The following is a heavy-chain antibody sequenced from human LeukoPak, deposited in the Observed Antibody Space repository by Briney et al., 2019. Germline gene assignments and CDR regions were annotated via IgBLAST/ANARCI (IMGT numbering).Heavy chain of an antibody. D-gene: IGHD6-6*01. CDR2: IIPIFGIA. CDR3: ARDGGQLVPSILYYYYGMDV. V-gene: IGHV1-69*04. CDR1: GGSFSGYA. Sequence: ASVKVSCKASGGSFSGYAISWVRQAPGQGLEWMGTIIPIFGIANYAQKFQGRVTITADKSTSTAYMELSSLRSEDTAVYYCARDGGQLVPSILYYYYGMDVWGQGTTVTVSS. J-gene: IGHJ6*02.